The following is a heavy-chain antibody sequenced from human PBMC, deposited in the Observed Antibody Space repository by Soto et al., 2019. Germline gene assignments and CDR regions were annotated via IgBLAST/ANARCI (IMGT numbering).Heavy chain of an antibody. V-gene: IGHV3-33*01. CDR2: IWYDGSNK. D-gene: IGHD2-2*02. J-gene: IGHJ6*04. CDR3: ARDQLGLVVPAAIGDGYYYGMDV. Sequence: GGSLRLSCAASGFTFSSYGMHWVRQAPGKGLEWVAVIWYDGSNKYYADSVKGRFTISRDNSKNTLYLQMNSLRAEDTAVYYCARDQLGLVVPAAIGDGYYYGMDVWGK. CDR1: GFTFSSYG.